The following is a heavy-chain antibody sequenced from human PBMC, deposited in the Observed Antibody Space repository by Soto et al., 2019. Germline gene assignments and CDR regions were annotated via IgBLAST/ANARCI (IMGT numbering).Heavy chain of an antibody. CDR3: AKDFPEVVNNYYYYGVDV. CDR2: ISYDGTNN. V-gene: IGHV3-30*18. D-gene: IGHD3-16*02. CDR1: GFTFSNYA. J-gene: IGHJ6*02. Sequence: GGSLRLSCAASGFTFSNYAMHWVRQAPGKGLEWVAVISYDGTNNYYADSVKGRFTISRDDSQNTLFLQMNSLRTEDTAVYYCAKDFPEVVNNYYYYGVDVWGQGTTVTVSS.